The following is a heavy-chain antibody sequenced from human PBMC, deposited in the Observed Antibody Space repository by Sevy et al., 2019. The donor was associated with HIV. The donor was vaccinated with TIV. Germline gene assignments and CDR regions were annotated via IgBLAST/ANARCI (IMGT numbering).Heavy chain of an antibody. CDR1: GFGFSGTW. CDR2: ISPEGSRI. CDR3: AKDRGWKTFDY. Sequence: GGSLRLSCAASGFGFSGTWMNWVRQAPGKGLEWVAIISPEGSRIGYADSVKGRLIISRDNANSSVSLQMNSLRVEDMGVYYCAKDRGWKTFDYWGQGALVTVSS. D-gene: IGHD3-10*01. V-gene: IGHV3-7*04. J-gene: IGHJ4*02.